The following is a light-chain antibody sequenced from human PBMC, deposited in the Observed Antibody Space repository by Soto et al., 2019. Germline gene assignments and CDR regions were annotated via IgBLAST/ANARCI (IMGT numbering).Light chain of an antibody. CDR1: SSDVGAYNY. V-gene: IGLV2-14*01. CDR2: EVS. J-gene: IGLJ1*01. Sequence: QSVLTQPASVSGSPGQSITISCTGTSSDVGAYNYVSWYQQHPGKAPKLLIFEVSSRPSGVSNRFSGSKSGNTAYLTISGLQVEDEAEYFCSSFTTTSTHVFGTGTKVTVL. CDR3: SSFTTTSTHV.